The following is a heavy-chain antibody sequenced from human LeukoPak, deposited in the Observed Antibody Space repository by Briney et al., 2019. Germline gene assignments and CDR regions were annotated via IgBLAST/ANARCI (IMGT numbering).Heavy chain of an antibody. Sequence: GGSLRLSCAASGFIFNEYFMGWVRQAPGKGPEWISYISTGGGTTYYSDSVRGRFTISRDNSKNTVYLQMNSLRAEDTAVYYCAKARRGGCSSTSCYPFDYWGQGTLVTVSS. V-gene: IGHV3-11*01. CDR1: GFIFNEYF. J-gene: IGHJ4*02. CDR2: ISTGGGTT. CDR3: AKARRGGCSSTSCYPFDY. D-gene: IGHD2-2*01.